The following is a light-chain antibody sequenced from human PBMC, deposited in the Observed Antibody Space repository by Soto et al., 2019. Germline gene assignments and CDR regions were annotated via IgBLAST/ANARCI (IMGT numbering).Light chain of an antibody. CDR2: RDT. CDR1: NIGSKN. CDR3: QVWDSYTYV. J-gene: IGLJ1*01. Sequence: SYELTQPLSVSVALGQTARITCGGGNIGSKNVHWYQQRPGQAPALVIYRDTNRPSGIPERFSGSNSGNTATLTISRAQAGDEADYYCQVWDSYTYVFGTGTKVTVL. V-gene: IGLV3-9*01.